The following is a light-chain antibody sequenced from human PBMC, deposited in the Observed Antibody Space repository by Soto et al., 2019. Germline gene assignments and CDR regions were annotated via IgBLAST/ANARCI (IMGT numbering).Light chain of an antibody. J-gene: IGKJ1*01. V-gene: IGKV1-5*03. CDR2: KTS. CDR1: QSISSW. CDR3: QQYHNYWT. Sequence: DIQMTQSPSTLSASVGDRVTITCRASQSISSWLAWYQQKPGKAPKLLIYKTSTLESGVTSRFSGSGSGTEFTLTIISLQPDDFATYYCQQYHNYWTFGQGTKVEIK.